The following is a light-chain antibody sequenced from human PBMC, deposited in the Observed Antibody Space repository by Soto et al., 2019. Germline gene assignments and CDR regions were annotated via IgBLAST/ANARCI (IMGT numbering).Light chain of an antibody. CDR1: QSVSSY. J-gene: IGKJ2*01. CDR3: QQRRT. Sequence: EIVLTQSPATLSLSPGERATLSCRASQSVSSYLAWYQQKPGHAPRLLIYDASNRATGITARFSGSGFGTDLTNTISSLGPEDFAVYYCQQRRTFGQGTKLEIK. V-gene: IGKV3-11*01. CDR2: DAS.